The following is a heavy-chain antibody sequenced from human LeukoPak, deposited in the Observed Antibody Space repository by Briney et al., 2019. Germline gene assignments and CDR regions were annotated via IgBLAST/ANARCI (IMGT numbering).Heavy chain of an antibody. V-gene: IGHV3-21*01. J-gene: IGHJ5*02. CDR3: ARPLLYYYGSETYFWFDP. D-gene: IGHD3-10*01. CDR2: ITSRGTYI. Sequence: GGSLRLSCAASGFTFNNYNMNWVRQAPGKALEWVSSITSRGTYIFYADSVKGRFTISRDNAKNSLYLQMNSLRADDTAFYYCARPLLYYYGSETYFWFDPWGQGTLVTVSS. CDR1: GFTFNNYN.